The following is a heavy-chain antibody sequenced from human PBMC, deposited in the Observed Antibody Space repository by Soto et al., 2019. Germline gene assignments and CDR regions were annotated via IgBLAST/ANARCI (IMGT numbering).Heavy chain of an antibody. J-gene: IGHJ5*02. V-gene: IGHV3-23*01. CDR2: ISAGGGNT. CDR3: VKHSEYQLLSWFDP. CDR1: GFSFSTYA. Sequence: EVQLLESGGGLVQPGWSLRLSCAASGFSFSTYAMSWVRQAPGKGLEWVSGISAGGGNTFYADSVRGRFTISRDNSKNTLYLQINSLRAEDTALYYCVKHSEYQLLSWFDPWGQGTLVTVSS. D-gene: IGHD2-2*01.